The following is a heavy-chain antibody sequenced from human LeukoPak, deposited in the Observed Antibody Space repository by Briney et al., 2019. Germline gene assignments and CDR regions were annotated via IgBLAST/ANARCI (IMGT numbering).Heavy chain of an antibody. J-gene: IGHJ2*01. V-gene: IGHV3-30*02. CDR1: GFTFSNFG. D-gene: IGHD2-2*01. CDR3: AKDPAWYCSSSGCLNWYFDL. CDR2: IRYDGSNK. Sequence: GGSLRLSCAASGFTFSNFGMHWVRQAPGKGLEWVAFIRYDGSNKYYEDSLKGRFTISRDNSKNTVYLQVNSLRAEDTAMYYCAKDPAWYCSSSGCLNWYFDLWGRGTLVTVSS.